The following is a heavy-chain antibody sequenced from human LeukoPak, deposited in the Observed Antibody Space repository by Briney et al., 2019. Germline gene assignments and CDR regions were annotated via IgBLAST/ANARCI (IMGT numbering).Heavy chain of an antibody. CDR1: GFSLSGYW. V-gene: IGHV3-74*01. Sequence: GGSLRLSCVASGFSLSGYWMYWVRQAPGKGLMYISRNNGDGSTTNYADVVKGRFTMSRDNVKNTLYLQMNSLGVEDTAVYYCARDPRNVGLAPWGQGTLVTVSS. CDR2: NNGDGSTT. CDR3: ARDPRNVGLAP. J-gene: IGHJ5*02. D-gene: IGHD2-15*01.